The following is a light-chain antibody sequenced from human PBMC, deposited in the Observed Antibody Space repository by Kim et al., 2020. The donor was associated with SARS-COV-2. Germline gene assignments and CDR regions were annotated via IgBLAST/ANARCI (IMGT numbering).Light chain of an antibody. CDR3: AAWDDSLNGPV. J-gene: IGLJ3*02. CDR1: SSNIGSNT. Sequence: GHSVTISCSGRSSNIGSNTVNWYQQLPGTAPKLLIYSYNQRPSGVPHRFSGSKSGTSASLAISGLQSEDEADYYCAAWDDSLNGPVFGGGTQLTVL. V-gene: IGLV1-44*01. CDR2: SYN.